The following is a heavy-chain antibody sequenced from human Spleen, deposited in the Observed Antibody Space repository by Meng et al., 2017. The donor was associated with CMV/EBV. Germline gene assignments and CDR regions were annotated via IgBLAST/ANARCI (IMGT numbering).Heavy chain of an antibody. J-gene: IGHJ6*02. CDR3: AKDKDYYGMDV. CDR2: IRYDGSNK. V-gene: IGHV3-30*02. CDR1: GFSLNNYS. Sequence: GGSLRLSCAASGFSLNNYSINWVRQAPGKGLEWVAFIRYDGSNKYYADSVKGRFTISRDNSKNTLYLQMNSLRAEDTAVYYCAKDKDYYGMDVWGQGTTVTVSS.